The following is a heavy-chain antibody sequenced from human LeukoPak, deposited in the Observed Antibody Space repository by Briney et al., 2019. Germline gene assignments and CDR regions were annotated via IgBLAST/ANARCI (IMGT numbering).Heavy chain of an antibody. CDR3: AREIAAARIYAFDI. CDR2: INPNSGGT. CDR1: GYTFTGYC. D-gene: IGHD6-13*01. V-gene: IGHV1-2*04. J-gene: IGHJ3*02. Sequence: ASVKVSCKASGYTFTGYCMHWVRQAPGQGLEWMGWINPNSGGTNYAQKFQGWVTMTRDTSISTAYMELSRLRSDDTAVYYCAREIAAARIYAFDIWGQGTMVTVSS.